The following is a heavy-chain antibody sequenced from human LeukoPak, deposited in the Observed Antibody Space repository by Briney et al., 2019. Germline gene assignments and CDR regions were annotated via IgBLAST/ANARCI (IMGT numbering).Heavy chain of an antibody. Sequence: GGSLRLFCAASGFTFSRNSMNWVRQAPGKGLEWVSSISSSSIYIYYADSVKGRFTISRDNSKNTLYLQMNSLRAEDTAVYYCAKGSSWTDRAEYFQHWGQSTLVTVSS. CDR3: AKGSSWTDRAEYFQH. CDR2: ISSSSIYI. D-gene: IGHD6-13*01. CDR1: GFTFSRNS. V-gene: IGHV3-21*01. J-gene: IGHJ1*01.